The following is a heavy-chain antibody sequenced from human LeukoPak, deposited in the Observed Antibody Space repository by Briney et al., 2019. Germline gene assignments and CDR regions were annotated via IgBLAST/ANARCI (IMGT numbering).Heavy chain of an antibody. CDR2: IWYDGSNK. V-gene: IGHV3-33*01. J-gene: IGHJ3*02. D-gene: IGHD5-12*01. CDR3: ARDAYIVATITHFCAFDI. Sequence: GGSLRLSCAASGFTFSSYGMHWVRQAPGKGLEWVAVIWYDGSNKYYADSVKGRFTISRDNAKNSLYLQMNSLRAEDTAVYYCARDAYIVATITHFCAFDIWGQGTMVTVSS. CDR1: GFTFSSYG.